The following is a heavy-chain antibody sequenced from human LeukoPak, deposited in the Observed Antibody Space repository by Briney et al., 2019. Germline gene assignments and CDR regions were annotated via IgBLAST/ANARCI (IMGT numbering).Heavy chain of an antibody. CDR1: GFSFSDYS. J-gene: IGHJ4*02. Sequence: GGSLRLSCAASGFSFSDYSMIWVRQAPGKGLEWVSSISYNSGSIDYADSVKGRFTISRDNAKNSLYVQMNSLRTEDTALYYCAKGYRTGRWLPLDYWGQGTLVTVSS. D-gene: IGHD5-24*01. V-gene: IGHV3-9*01. CDR2: ISYNSGSI. CDR3: AKGYRTGRWLPLDY.